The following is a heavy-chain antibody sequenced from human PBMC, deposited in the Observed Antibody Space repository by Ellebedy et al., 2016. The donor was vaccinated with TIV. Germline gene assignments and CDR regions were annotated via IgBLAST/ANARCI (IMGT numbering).Heavy chain of an antibody. CDR1: GFTFSYYA. CDR3: ARGGESYWVPKGDY. D-gene: IGHD2-21*01. CDR2: ISGSGDDT. Sequence: GGSLRLXCAASGFTFSYYAMVWVRLTPGKGREWVAGISGSGDDTYYGDFVKGRFTISRDNSKGTLYLQMNSLRAEDTATYYCARGGESYWVPKGDYWGQGTLVTVSS. J-gene: IGHJ4*02. V-gene: IGHV3-23*01.